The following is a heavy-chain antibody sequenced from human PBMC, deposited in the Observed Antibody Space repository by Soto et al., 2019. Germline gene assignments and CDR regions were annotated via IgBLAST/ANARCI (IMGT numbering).Heavy chain of an antibody. CDR1: GGSLSNPY. D-gene: IGHD5-18*01. J-gene: IGHJ6*02. V-gene: IGHV4-59*11. CDR2: VSHSGTT. Sequence: SETLSLTCTVSGGSLSNPYWSWIRQSPGKGPEWIGYVSHSGTTNYNPSLESRVTMSIDTSKNQFSLKLNAVTAADTAMYYCARGTDTAMVPSPYYDGMDVWGQGNTVTVSS. CDR3: ARGTDTAMVPSPYYDGMDV.